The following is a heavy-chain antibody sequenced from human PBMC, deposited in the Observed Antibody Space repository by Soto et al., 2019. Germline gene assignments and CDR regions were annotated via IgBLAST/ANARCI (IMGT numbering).Heavy chain of an antibody. CDR2: ISSSSGYI. Sequence: GGSLRLSCAASGFTFSSYSMNWVRQAPGKGLEWVSSISSSSGYIYYADSVKGRFTISRDNAKNSLYLQMNSLRAEDTAVYYCARDGFSSSLVWGNCYYYYGMDVWGQGTTVTVSS. CDR3: ARDGFSSSLVWGNCYYYYGMDV. J-gene: IGHJ6*02. CDR1: GFTFSSYS. D-gene: IGHD6-13*01. V-gene: IGHV3-21*01.